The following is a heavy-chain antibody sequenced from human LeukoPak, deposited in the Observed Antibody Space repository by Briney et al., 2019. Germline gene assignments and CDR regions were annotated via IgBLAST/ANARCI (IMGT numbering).Heavy chain of an antibody. CDR3: ARSNYVFDY. D-gene: IGHD4/OR15-4a*01. J-gene: IGHJ4*02. CDR1: GFAFSGYK. V-gene: IGHV3-74*01. Sequence: GGSLRLSCAASGFAFSGYKMHWVRQAPARGLVWVSRINNDGTSTNYADSVKGRFTISRDNAKNTLYLQMNSLRAEDTAVHYCARSNYVFDYWGQGALVTVSS. CDR2: INNDGTST.